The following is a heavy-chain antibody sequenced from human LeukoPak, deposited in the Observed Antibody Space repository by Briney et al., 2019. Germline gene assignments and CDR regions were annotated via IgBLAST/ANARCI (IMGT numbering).Heavy chain of an antibody. CDR2: INHSGST. CDR3: ARGLRASFDP. J-gene: IGHJ5*02. V-gene: IGHV4-34*01. CDR1: GGSFSGYY. Sequence: SETLSLTCAVYGGSFSGYYWSWIRQPPGKGLEWIGEINHSGSTNYNPSLKSRVTISVDTSKNQFSLKRSSVTAADTAVYYCARGLRASFDPWGQGTLVTVSS.